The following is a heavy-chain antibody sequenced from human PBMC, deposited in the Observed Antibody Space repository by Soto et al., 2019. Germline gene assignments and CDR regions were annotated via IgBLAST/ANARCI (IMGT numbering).Heavy chain of an antibody. Sequence: GGSLRLSCAASGFTFSSYWMHWVRQAPGKGLVWVSRINSDGSSTSYADSVKGRFTISSDNAKNTLYLQMTSLRAEDTAVYYCARVAPIRVLEPDAFDIWGQGTMVTVSS. CDR1: GFTFSSYW. CDR2: INSDGSST. D-gene: IGHD3-3*01. V-gene: IGHV3-74*01. J-gene: IGHJ3*02. CDR3: ARVAPIRVLEPDAFDI.